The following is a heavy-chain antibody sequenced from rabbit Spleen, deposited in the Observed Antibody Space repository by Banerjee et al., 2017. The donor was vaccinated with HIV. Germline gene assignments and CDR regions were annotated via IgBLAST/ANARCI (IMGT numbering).Heavy chain of an antibody. Sequence: QEELVEYGGGLVAPDGSLTLTCRASGVFFSGSDVMCWVRQAPGKGLEWIGCINTGTGKEVYASWAKGRFTISANTSTSVTLQITSLTAADTSTYFCARDFYAVIGCNCSLWGPGTLVTVS. D-gene: IGHD4-2*01. CDR2: INTGTGKE. J-gene: IGHJ4*01. V-gene: IGHV1S45*01. CDR1: GVFFSGSDV. CDR3: ARDFYAVIGCNCSL.